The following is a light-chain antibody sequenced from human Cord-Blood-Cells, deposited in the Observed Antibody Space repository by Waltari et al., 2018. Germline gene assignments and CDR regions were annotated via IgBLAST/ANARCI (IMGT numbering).Light chain of an antibody. CDR3: AAWDDSLSGVV. CDR2: RNN. J-gene: IGLJ2*01. Sequence: QSVLTQPPSASGTPGQRVTIACSGCSSHIGSNYVSWYQQLPGTAPKLLNYRNNQRPSGVPDRFSGSKSGTSASLAISGLRSEDEADYYCAAWDDSLSGVVFGGGTKLTVL. V-gene: IGLV1-47*01. CDR1: SSHIGSNY.